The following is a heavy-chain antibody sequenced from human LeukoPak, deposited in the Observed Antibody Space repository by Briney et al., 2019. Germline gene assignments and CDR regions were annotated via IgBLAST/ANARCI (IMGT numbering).Heavy chain of an antibody. CDR3: ARDTGYNTFDY. Sequence: PGGSLRLSCAASGFTFSNYWMSWVRQAPGKGLEWVANIKEDGSDKYYVDSVKGRFTISRDNAKHSQYLQMNSLRAEDTAVYYCARDTGYNTFDYWGQGTLVTVSS. D-gene: IGHD5-24*01. CDR1: GFTFSNYW. V-gene: IGHV3-7*05. CDR2: IKEDGSDK. J-gene: IGHJ4*02.